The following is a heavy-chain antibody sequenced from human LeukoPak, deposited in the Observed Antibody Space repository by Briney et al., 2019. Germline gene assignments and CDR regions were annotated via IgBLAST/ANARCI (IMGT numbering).Heavy chain of an antibody. CDR1: GFTFSNYW. CDR2: INSDGSSR. CDR3: ASASSHRIAAGGDY. Sequence: GGSLRLSCAASGFTFSNYWMHWVRQAPGEGLVWVSRINSDGSSRSYADSVKGRFTISRDNAKNTLYLQMNSLRAEDTAVYYCASASSHRIAAGGDYWGQGTLVTVSS. V-gene: IGHV3-74*01. J-gene: IGHJ4*02. D-gene: IGHD6-13*01.